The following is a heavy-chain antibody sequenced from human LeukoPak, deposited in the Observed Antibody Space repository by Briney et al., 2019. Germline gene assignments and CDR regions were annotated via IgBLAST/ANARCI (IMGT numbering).Heavy chain of an antibody. CDR3: ASYGVVVPVSDY. CDR2: ISSSSSYI. J-gene: IGHJ4*02. Sequence: GGSLRLSCAASGFTFSSYSMNWVRQAPGKGLEWVSSISSSSSYIYYADSVKGRFTISRDNAKNSLYLQMNSLRAEDTAVYYCASYGVVVPVSDYWGQGTLVTVSS. V-gene: IGHV3-21*01. CDR1: GFTFSSYS. D-gene: IGHD2-2*01.